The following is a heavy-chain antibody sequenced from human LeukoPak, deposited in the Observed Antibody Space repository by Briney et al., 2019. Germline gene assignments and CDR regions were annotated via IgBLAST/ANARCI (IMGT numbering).Heavy chain of an antibody. Sequence: GGSLRLSCAASGFTFSSYAMSGVRQARGKGLEWVSAISGSGGSTYYADSVKGRFTISRDNAKNSLYLQMNSLRAEDTAVYYCARDGSHCSSTSCPFDYWGQGTLVTVSS. CDR3: ARDGSHCSSTSCPFDY. J-gene: IGHJ4*02. D-gene: IGHD2-2*01. CDR2: ISGSGGST. CDR1: GFTFSSYA. V-gene: IGHV3-23*01.